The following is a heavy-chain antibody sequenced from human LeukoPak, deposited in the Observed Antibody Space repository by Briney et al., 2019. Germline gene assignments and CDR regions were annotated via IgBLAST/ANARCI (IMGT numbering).Heavy chain of an antibody. V-gene: IGHV5-10-1*01. CDR3: ARIPYSSGWYYFDY. D-gene: IGHD6-19*01. J-gene: IGHJ4*02. Sequence: GESLKISCKGSGYSFTSYWISWVRPMPGKGLEWMGRIDPSDSYTNYSPSFQGHVTIPADKSINTAYLQWSSLKASDTAMYYCARIPYSSGWYYFDYWGQGTLVTVSS. CDR2: IDPSDSYT. CDR1: GYSFTSYW.